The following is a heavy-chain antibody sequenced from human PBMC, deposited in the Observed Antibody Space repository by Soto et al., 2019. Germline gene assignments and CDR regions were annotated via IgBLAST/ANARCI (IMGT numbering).Heavy chain of an antibody. D-gene: IGHD5-12*01. V-gene: IGHV3-64D*06. CDR2: ISGNGGRT. Sequence: SLRLSCSASGFTFSNYYMHWVRQASGKGLEYVSAISGNGGRTYYADSVKGRFTISRDNSKSTLYLQMSSLRAEDTAVYYCVKNSGYEDFDPWGQGTLVTVSS. CDR3: VKNSGYEDFDP. J-gene: IGHJ5*02. CDR1: GFTFSNYY.